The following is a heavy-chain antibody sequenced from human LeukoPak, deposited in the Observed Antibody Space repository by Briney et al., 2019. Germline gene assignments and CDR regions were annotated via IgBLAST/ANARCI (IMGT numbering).Heavy chain of an antibody. D-gene: IGHD5-12*01. J-gene: IGHJ4*02. CDR1: GYSISSGYY. V-gene: IGHV4-38-2*01. CDR2: IYHSGST. CDR3: ARGRLVATIPFDY. Sequence: PSGTLSLTCAVSGYSISSGYYWGWIRQPPGKGLEWIGGIYHSGSTYYNPSLKSRVTISVDTSKNQFSLKLSSVTAADTAVYYCARGRLVATIPFDYWGQGTLVTVSS.